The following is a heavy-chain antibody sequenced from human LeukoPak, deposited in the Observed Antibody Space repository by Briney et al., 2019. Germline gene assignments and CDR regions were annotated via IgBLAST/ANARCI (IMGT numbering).Heavy chain of an antibody. CDR2: IYYSGST. D-gene: IGHD3-22*01. CDR1: GDSISGYY. CDR3: ARYVSSGLDY. Sequence: SETLSLTCTVSGDSISGYYWSWMRQPPGRGLEWSGNIYYSGSTSYNPSLKSRVTISVDTSKNQFSLKLRSVTAADTAVYYCARYVSSGLDYWGQGTLVTVSS. J-gene: IGHJ4*02. V-gene: IGHV4-59*01.